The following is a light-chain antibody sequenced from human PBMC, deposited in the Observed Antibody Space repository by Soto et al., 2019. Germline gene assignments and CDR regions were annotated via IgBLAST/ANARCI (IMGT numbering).Light chain of an antibody. CDR2: KVS. J-gene: IGKJ4*01. V-gene: IGKV2-30*01. Sequence: EVVMTQFPLSLPVTLGQRPSFSSRFGQTPVYSIGNTSLNWFQQRPGQSPRRLIYKVSNRDSGVPDRFSGSGSGTDFTLKISRVEAEDVGVYYCMQGTHWPLTFGGGTKVEIK. CDR3: MQGTHWPLT. CDR1: QTPVYSIGNTS.